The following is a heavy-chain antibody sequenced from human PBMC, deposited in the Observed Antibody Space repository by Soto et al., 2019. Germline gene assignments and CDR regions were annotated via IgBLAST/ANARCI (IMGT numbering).Heavy chain of an antibody. Sequence: PGGSLRLSCAASGFTFSSYGMHWVRQAPGKGLEWVAVISYDGSNKYYADSVKGRFTISRDNAKNSLYLQMNSLRAEDTAVYYCARGSHSSSWYGWGQGTLVTVSS. J-gene: IGHJ4*02. CDR3: ARGSHSSSWYG. CDR2: ISYDGSNK. CDR1: GFTFSSYG. V-gene: IGHV3-30*03. D-gene: IGHD6-13*01.